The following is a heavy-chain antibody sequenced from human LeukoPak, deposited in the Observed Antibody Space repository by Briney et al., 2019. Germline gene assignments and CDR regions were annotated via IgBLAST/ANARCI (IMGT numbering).Heavy chain of an antibody. D-gene: IGHD1-26*01. J-gene: IGHJ5*02. V-gene: IGHV1-46*01. CDR1: GYTFTSYG. CDR3: ARGGVGATTYVWFDP. CDR2: INPSGGST. Sequence: ASVKVSCKASGYTFTSYGISWVRQAPGQGLECMGIINPSGGSTSYAQKFQGRVTMTGDMSTSTVYMELSSLRSEDTAVYYCARGGVGATTYVWFDPWGQGTLVTVSS.